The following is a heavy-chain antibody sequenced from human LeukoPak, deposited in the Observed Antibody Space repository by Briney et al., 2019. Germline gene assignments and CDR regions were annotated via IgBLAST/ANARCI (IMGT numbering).Heavy chain of an antibody. J-gene: IGHJ4*02. D-gene: IGHD4-17*01. CDR2: MSGSGDTI. Sequence: GGSLRPSCAASGFTFSTNVRSGARQAPGKGREGVSAMSGSGDTIHYADSVKGRFTMSRDNSKNTLYLQMNSLRAEDTAVYYCAKEDPGDYVLDYWGQGTLVTVSS. V-gene: IGHV3-23*01. CDR3: AKEDPGDYVLDY. CDR1: GFTFSTNV.